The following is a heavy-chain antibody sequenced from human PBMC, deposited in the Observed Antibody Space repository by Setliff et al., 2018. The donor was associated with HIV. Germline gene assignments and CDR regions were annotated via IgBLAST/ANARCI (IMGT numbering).Heavy chain of an antibody. CDR3: AREHGEYCSGGTCYHHYYFDY. Sequence: SVKVSCKASGDTFSFYGLNWVRQAPGQGLEWMGKIIPKSDTRDYAQKLRGRVTITADKPSNTVYMELTSLTSEDTAVYYCAREHGEYCSGGTCYHHYYFDYWGPGTLVTVSS. V-gene: IGHV1-69*06. J-gene: IGHJ4*02. CDR1: GDTFSFYG. D-gene: IGHD2-15*01. CDR2: IIPKSDTR.